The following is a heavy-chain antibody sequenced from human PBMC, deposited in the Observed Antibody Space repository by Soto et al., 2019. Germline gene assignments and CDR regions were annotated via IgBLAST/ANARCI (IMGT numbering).Heavy chain of an antibody. Sequence: RLSCAASGVTYTRYSMNWLRHAPGKGLEWVSSISSTTNYIYYGDSMKGRFTTSRDNAKNSLYLEMNSLRAEDTAVYYCARESEDLPSNFDYWGQGTMFPVSS. CDR2: ISSTTNYI. J-gene: IGHJ4*02. CDR3: ARESEDLPSNFDY. CDR1: GVTYTRYS. V-gene: IGHV3-21*06.